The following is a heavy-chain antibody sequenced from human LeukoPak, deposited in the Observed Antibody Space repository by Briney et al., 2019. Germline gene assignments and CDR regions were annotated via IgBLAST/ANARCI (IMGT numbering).Heavy chain of an antibody. V-gene: IGHV7-4-1*02. J-gene: IGHJ6*02. CDR3: ARLHHGYYYYYGMDV. Sequence: ASVKVSCKASGYTFTSYAMNWVRQAPGQGLEWMGWINTNTGNPTYAQGFTGRFVFSLDTSVSTAYLQISSLKAEDTAVYYCARLHHGYYYYYGMDVWAKGPRSPSP. CDR1: GYTFTSYA. CDR2: INTNTGNP.